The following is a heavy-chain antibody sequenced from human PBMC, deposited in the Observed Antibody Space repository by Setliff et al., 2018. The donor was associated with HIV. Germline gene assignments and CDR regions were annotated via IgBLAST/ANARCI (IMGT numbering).Heavy chain of an antibody. CDR2: LYYSGST. D-gene: IGHD3-10*01. CDR1: GGSISSSSYY. Sequence: KPSETLSLTCTVSGGSISSSSYYWGWIRQPPGKGLEWLGTLYYSGSTYYNPSLKSRVTMSIDTSKNQFSLKLTSVTAADTAVYYCARQAPSGELYYFDYWGQGTLVTVSS. CDR3: ARQAPSGELYYFDY. V-gene: IGHV4-39*01. J-gene: IGHJ4*02.